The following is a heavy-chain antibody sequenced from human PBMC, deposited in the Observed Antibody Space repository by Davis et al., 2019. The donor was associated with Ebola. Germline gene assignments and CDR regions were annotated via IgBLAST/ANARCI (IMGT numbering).Heavy chain of an antibody. CDR1: GFTFSSYA. J-gene: IGHJ4*02. D-gene: IGHD6-13*01. Sequence: GESLKISCAASGFTFSSYAMSWVRQAPGKGLEWVSAISGSGGSTYYADSVKGRFTISRDNSKNTAYLQMNSLKTEDTAVYYCTASGYSSSWYSDYWGQGTLVTVSS. V-gene: IGHV3-23*01. CDR3: TASGYSSSWYSDY. CDR2: ISGSGGST.